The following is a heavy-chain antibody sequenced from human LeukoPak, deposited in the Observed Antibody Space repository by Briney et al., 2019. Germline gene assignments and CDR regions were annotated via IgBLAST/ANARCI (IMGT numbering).Heavy chain of an antibody. CDR2: ISSSGDNT. Sequence: GGSLRLSCAASGFTFSNNAMSWVRQAPGKGLEWASSISSSGDNTHYADSVKGRFTISRDNSKDTLYLQMNTLRAEDTAIYYCARRGWLVNFDYWGQGTLVTVSS. V-gene: IGHV3-23*01. CDR1: GFTFSNNA. J-gene: IGHJ4*02. D-gene: IGHD6-19*01. CDR3: ARRGWLVNFDY.